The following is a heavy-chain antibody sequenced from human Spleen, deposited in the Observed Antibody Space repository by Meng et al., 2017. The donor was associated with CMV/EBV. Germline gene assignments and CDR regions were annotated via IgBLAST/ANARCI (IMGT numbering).Heavy chain of an antibody. V-gene: IGHV4-39*07. D-gene: IGHD4-11*01. CDR1: GASITSSTFF. CDR2: LLYGGTT. Sequence: SETLSLTCDVSGASITSSTFFWGWVRQPPGKGLEWIGSLLYGGTTYYNPSLKSRFTILMGASRSQFSLKVTSVTAADTAVYYCVRANFYYENRGTTVFGGRKPGERLSWFAPWGQGILVTVSS. CDR3: VRANFYYENRGTTVFGGRKPGERLSWFAP. J-gene: IGHJ5*02.